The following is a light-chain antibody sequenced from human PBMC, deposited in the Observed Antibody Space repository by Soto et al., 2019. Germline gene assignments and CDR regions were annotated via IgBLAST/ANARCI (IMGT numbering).Light chain of an antibody. V-gene: IGKV3-20*01. Sequence: EMVLTQSPGTLSLSPGERATLSCRASQSVGNNELAWYQHKRGQAPRLLIYGASNRATGIPDRFTGSGSGTDFTLTVSRLEPEDFAVYYCQQYGTPRRTFGQGTKVEIK. CDR2: GAS. CDR1: QSVGNNE. CDR3: QQYGTPRRT. J-gene: IGKJ1*01.